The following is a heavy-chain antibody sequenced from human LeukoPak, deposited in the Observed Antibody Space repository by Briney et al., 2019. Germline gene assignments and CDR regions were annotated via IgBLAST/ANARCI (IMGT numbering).Heavy chain of an antibody. Sequence: GGSLGLSCAASGFTFSSYGMHWVRQAPGKGLEWVAVISYDGSNKYYADSVKGRFTIPRDNSKNTLYLQMNSLRAEDTAVYYCANLRFEKKEMATIPGEFFDYWGQGTLVTVSS. CDR3: ANLRFEKKEMATIPGEFFDY. V-gene: IGHV3-30*18. D-gene: IGHD5-24*01. CDR2: ISYDGSNK. J-gene: IGHJ4*02. CDR1: GFTFSSYG.